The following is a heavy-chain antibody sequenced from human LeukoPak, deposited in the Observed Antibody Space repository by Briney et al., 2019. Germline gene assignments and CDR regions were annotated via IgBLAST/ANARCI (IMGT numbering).Heavy chain of an antibody. CDR3: ARDIYSRYLDQ. CDR2: IWYDGSNQ. J-gene: IGHJ4*02. V-gene: IGHV3-33*01. CDR1: GFTFRNHG. Sequence: GGSLRLSCEVSGFTFRNHGMYWVRQAPGKGLEWLSVIWYDGSNQYYADSVKGRFIISRDNSKNTLFLQMNGLRAEDTAVYFCARDIYSRYLDQWGQGTLVTVSS. D-gene: IGHD4-11*01.